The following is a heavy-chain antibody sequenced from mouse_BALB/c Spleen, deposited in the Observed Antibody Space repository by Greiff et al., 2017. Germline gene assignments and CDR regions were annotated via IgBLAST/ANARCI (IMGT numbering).Heavy chain of an antibody. Sequence: DVKLVESGGGLVQPGGSLKLSCAASGFTFSSYTMSWVRQTPEKRLEWVAYISNGGGSTYYPDTVKGRFTISRDNAKNTLYLQMSSLKSEDTAMYYCARPANWDRAWFAYWGQGTLVTVSA. CDR1: GFTFSSYT. CDR2: ISNGGGST. J-gene: IGHJ3*01. CDR3: ARPANWDRAWFAY. D-gene: IGHD4-1*01. V-gene: IGHV5-12-2*01.